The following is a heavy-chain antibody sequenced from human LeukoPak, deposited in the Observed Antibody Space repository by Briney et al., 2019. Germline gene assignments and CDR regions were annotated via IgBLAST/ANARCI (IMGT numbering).Heavy chain of an antibody. CDR1: GFTFSNYA. Sequence: GGSLRLSCAASGFTFSNYAMSWVRQAPGKGLEWVSTVSGSGGSTYYEDSVKGRFTISRDNSKNTLYLQMNSLRDEDTALYYCAKVIGQYYYDSSGYSIFDYWGQGTLVTVSS. J-gene: IGHJ4*02. V-gene: IGHV3-23*01. D-gene: IGHD3-22*01. CDR2: VSGSGGST. CDR3: AKVIGQYYYDSSGYSIFDY.